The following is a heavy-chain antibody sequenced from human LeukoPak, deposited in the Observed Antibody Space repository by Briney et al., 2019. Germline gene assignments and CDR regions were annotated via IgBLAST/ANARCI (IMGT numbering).Heavy chain of an antibody. Sequence: SETLSLTCSVSGGSIGSSSYYWGWIHQPPGKGLEWIGSIFRTGSTYYSASLKSRVSISVDTSKNHIALKVTSVTAADTAVYFCARRVGFYGSGSLNYFDPWGQGILVSVSS. CDR3: ARRVGFYGSGSLNYFDP. CDR1: GGSIGSSSYY. J-gene: IGHJ5*01. D-gene: IGHD3-10*01. CDR2: IFRTGST. V-gene: IGHV4-39*02.